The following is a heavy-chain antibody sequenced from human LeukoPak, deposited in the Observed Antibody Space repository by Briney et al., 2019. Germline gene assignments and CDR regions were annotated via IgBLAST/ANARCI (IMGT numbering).Heavy chain of an antibody. CDR1: GFTFSSNP. J-gene: IGHJ4*02. D-gene: IGHD3-10*01. V-gene: IGHV3-30-3*01. CDR2: TSHDENNK. Sequence: PGGSLRLSCAASGFTFSSNPMHWVRQAPGKGLEWVAVTSHDENNKYCADSVKGRFTISRDNSKNTLYLQMNSLRTEDTAVYYCAKDVFGGIDYWGQGTLVTVSS. CDR3: AKDVFGGIDY.